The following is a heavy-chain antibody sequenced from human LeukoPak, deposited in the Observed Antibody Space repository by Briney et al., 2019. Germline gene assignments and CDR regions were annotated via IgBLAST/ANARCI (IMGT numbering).Heavy chain of an antibody. CDR3: ASTTYYYDSSGYIPALDY. CDR2: IIPIFGTA. Sequence: ASVKVSCKASGGTFSSYAISWVRQAPGQGLEWMGRIIPIFGTANYAQKFQGGVTITTDESTSTAYMELSSLRSEDTAVYYCASTTYYYDSSGYIPALDYWGQGTLVTVSS. CDR1: GGTFSSYA. D-gene: IGHD3-22*01. V-gene: IGHV1-69*05. J-gene: IGHJ4*02.